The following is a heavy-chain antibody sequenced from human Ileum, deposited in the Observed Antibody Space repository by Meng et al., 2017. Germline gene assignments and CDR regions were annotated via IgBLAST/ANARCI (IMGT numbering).Heavy chain of an antibody. CDR2: TYYRSKWYN. V-gene: IGHV6-1*01. CDR3: ARGSYASGWGY. CDR1: GNSVSSNNAA. D-gene: IGHD6-19*01. J-gene: IGHJ4*02. Sequence: VRLQSAVSDLVTPSQTPLLPCAMSGNSVSSNNAAWNWIRQSPSGGLEWLGRTYYRSKWYNDYAVSVKSRININPDTSKNEFSLHLNYVTPEDTGVYYCARGSYASGWGYWGQGTLVTVSS.